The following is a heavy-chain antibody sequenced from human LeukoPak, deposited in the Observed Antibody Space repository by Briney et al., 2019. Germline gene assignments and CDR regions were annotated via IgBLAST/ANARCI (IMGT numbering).Heavy chain of an antibody. CDR1: GYSFTSYW. J-gene: IGHJ4*02. D-gene: IGHD5-12*01. V-gene: IGHV5-51*01. CDR3: ARQSKVATTAPVY. Sequence: GESLKISCKGSGYSFTSYWIAWVRQMPGKGLEWMGIIYPGDSDTRYSPSFQGQVTISADKSITTAYLQWSSLKASDTAMYYCARQSKVATTAPVYWGQGTLVTVYS. CDR2: IYPGDSDT.